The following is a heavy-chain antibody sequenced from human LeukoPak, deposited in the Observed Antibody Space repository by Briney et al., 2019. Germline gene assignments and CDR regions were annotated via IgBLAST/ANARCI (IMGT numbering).Heavy chain of an antibody. D-gene: IGHD6-19*01. CDR1: GFIFSGYS. CDR2: ISSSSSYI. Sequence: GRSLRLSCAASGFIFSGYSMNWARQAPGEGLEWVSSISSSSSYIYYADSVKGRFTISRDNAKNSLYLQMDSLRAEDTAVYYCARDIAVAGDAFDIWGQGTMVTVSS. CDR3: ARDIAVAGDAFDI. V-gene: IGHV3-21*01. J-gene: IGHJ3*02.